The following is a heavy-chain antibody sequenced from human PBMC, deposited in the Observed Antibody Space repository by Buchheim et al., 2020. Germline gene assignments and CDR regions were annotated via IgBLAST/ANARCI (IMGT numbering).Heavy chain of an antibody. CDR3: ARDLMYSSGWYDYYYYYYMDV. J-gene: IGHJ6*03. Sequence: QVQLQESGPGLVKPSGTLSLTCAVSGGSISSSNWWSWVRQPPGKGLEWIGEIYHSGSTNYNPSLKSRLTISVDKSKNQFSPKLSSETAADTAVYYCARDLMYSSGWYDYYYYYYMDVWGKGTT. V-gene: IGHV4-4*02. D-gene: IGHD6-19*01. CDR2: IYHSGST. CDR1: GGSISSSNW.